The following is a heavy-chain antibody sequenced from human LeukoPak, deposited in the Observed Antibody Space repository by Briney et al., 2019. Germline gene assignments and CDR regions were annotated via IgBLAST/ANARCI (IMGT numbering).Heavy chain of an antibody. V-gene: IGHV4-59*08. Sequence: SETLSLTCTVSGGSISSYYWSWIRQPPGKGLEWIGYISYSGSTNYNPSLKSRVTISVDTSKNLFSLKLSSVTAAGTAVYYCARHSGQQLIYLDYWGQGTLVTVSS. CDR2: ISYSGST. D-gene: IGHD6-13*01. CDR3: ARHSGQQLIYLDY. CDR1: GGSISSYY. J-gene: IGHJ4*02.